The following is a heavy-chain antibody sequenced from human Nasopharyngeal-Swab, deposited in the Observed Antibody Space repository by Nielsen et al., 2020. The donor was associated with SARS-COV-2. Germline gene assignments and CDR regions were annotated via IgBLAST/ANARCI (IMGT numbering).Heavy chain of an antibody. V-gene: IGHV4-59*13. D-gene: IGHD6-19*01. J-gene: IGHJ4*01. CDR1: GGSIFTYY. CDR2: IYYSGAT. Sequence: LRLSCTISGGSIFTYYWSWIRQSPGRGLEWVGNIYYSGATKYNPSLKSRVTISLDTSKDRFSLSLTSVTAADTAVYYCARDEGWLSWGQGTLVTVSS. CDR3: ARDEGWLS.